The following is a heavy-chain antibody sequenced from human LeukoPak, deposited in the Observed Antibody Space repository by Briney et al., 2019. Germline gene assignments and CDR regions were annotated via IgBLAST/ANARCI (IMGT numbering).Heavy chain of an antibody. D-gene: IGHD3-22*01. CDR1: GFTFSSYT. CDR3: ARGRSGYYDSTDAFDI. Sequence: GGSLRLSCAASGFTFSSYTMNWVRQAPGKGLEWVSVISSSNNYIYYADSVKGRFTISRDNAKSSLYLQMNSLRAEDTAVYYCARGRSGYYDSTDAFDIWGQGTMVTVSS. CDR2: ISSSNNYI. J-gene: IGHJ3*02. V-gene: IGHV3-21*06.